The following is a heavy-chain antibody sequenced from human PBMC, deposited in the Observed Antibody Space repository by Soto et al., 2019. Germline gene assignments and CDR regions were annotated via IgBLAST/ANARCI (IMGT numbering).Heavy chain of an antibody. CDR2: ISYGGANK. D-gene: IGHD2-2*02. V-gene: IGHV3-30-3*02. CDR3: ARGPRSCRSNTCYTVDW. Sequence: GGSLRLSCALSVFTFNSHAMHYVRHSPGKGLEWVAVISYGGANKYYGDSVKGRFTISRDNSRNTLFLQMDSLRPEDTAVYYCARGPRSCRSNTCYTVDWWGRGTLVTVSS. CDR1: VFTFNSHA. J-gene: IGHJ4*02.